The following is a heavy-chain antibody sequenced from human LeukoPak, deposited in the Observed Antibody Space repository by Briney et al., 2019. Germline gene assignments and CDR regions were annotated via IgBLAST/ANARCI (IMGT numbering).Heavy chain of an antibody. CDR2: IYTSGST. Sequence: KPSETLSLTGTVSGGSISSYYWSWIRQPAGKGLEWIGRIYTSGSTNYNPSLKSRVTMSVDTSKNQFSLKLSSVTAADTAVYYCAGDEDFWSGYYYYWGQGTLVTVSS. V-gene: IGHV4-4*07. J-gene: IGHJ4*02. D-gene: IGHD3-3*01. CDR3: AGDEDFWSGYYYY. CDR1: GGSISSYY.